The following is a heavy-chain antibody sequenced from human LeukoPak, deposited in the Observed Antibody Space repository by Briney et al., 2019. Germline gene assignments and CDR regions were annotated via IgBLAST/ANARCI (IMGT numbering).Heavy chain of an antibody. CDR2: IYSGGSGGSI. CDR3: AGTITKLGNWFDP. D-gene: IGHD1-14*01. Sequence: GGSLTLSCVASGFTVSSNYMSWVRQAPGKGLEWVSVIYSGGSGGSIYYADSVKGRFTISRDNSKTTLYLQMNSLRAEDTAVYYCAGTITKLGNWFDPWGQGTLVTVSS. V-gene: IGHV3-53*01. J-gene: IGHJ5*02. CDR1: GFTVSSNY.